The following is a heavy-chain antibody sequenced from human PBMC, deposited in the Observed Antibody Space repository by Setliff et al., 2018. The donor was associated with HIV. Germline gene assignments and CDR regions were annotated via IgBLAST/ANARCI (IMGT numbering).Heavy chain of an antibody. V-gene: IGHV3-21*01. CDR1: GFTFSRYS. CDR3: VRESLTTVSSY. Sequence: GGSLRLSCAASGFTFSRYSMNWVRQAPGKGLEWVSSISSISSNIYYADSVKGRFTISRDNAKNTLYLQMNSLGAEDTAVYYCVRESLTTVSSYWGQGTLVTVSS. J-gene: IGHJ4*02. D-gene: IGHD4-17*01. CDR2: ISSISSNI.